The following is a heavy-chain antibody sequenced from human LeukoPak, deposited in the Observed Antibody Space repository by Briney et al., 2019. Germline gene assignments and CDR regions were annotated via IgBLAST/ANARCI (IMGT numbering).Heavy chain of an antibody. CDR3: ARGGGLDV. CDR2: INHNGNVN. V-gene: IGHV3-7*03. Sequence: GGSLRLSCAASGFTYSSYWMNWARQAPGKGLEWVASINHNGNVNYYVDSVKGRFTISRDNAKNSLYLQMSNLRAEDTAVYFCARGGGLDVWGQGAAVTVSS. J-gene: IGHJ6*02. CDR1: GFTYSSYW. D-gene: IGHD3-16*01.